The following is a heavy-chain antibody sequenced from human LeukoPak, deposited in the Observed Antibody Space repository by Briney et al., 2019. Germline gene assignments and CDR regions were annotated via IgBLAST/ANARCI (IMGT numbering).Heavy chain of an antibody. J-gene: IGHJ4*02. CDR1: GGSISNNRYF. V-gene: IGHV4-39*07. Sequence: TSETLSLTCTVSGGSISNNRYFWGWVRQSPGKGLEWIVSIYYSGSTYYSPSLKSRVTISVDTSKNQFSLKLSSVTAADTAVYYCAREPGDYYDSSGYYFDYWGQGTLVTVSS. CDR3: AREPGDYYDSSGYYFDY. CDR2: IYYSGST. D-gene: IGHD3-22*01.